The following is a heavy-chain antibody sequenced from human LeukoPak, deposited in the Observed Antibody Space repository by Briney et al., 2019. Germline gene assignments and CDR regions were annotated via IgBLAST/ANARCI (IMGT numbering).Heavy chain of an antibody. CDR2: ISRHGDIT. CDR3: AKVPTYHYFYMDV. J-gene: IGHJ6*03. Sequence: GGSLRLSCAASGFAFSTYSTYFMSWVRQAPGKGLEWVSTISRHGDITYYADSVKGRFIISRDSSKNALFLQMNSLTAEDTAVYYCAKVPTYHYFYMDVWGTGTTVTVSS. CDR1: GFAFSTYSTYF. V-gene: IGHV3-23*01.